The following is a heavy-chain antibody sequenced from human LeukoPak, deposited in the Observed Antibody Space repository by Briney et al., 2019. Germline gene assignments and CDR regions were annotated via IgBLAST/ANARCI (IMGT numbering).Heavy chain of an antibody. Sequence: ASVKVSCKASGYTFTGYYMHWVRQAPGQGLEWMGWINPNSGGTNYAQKFQGWVIMTRDTSISTAYMELSRLRSDDTAVYYCARGNAFGVVTDFDYWGQGTLVTVSS. V-gene: IGHV1-2*04. J-gene: IGHJ4*02. CDR3: ARGNAFGVVTDFDY. CDR1: GYTFTGYY. CDR2: INPNSGGT. D-gene: IGHD3-3*01.